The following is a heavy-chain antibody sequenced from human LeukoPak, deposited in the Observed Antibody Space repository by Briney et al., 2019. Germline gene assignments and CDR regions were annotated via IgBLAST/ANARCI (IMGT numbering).Heavy chain of an antibody. CDR3: ARGDYYDSSGYI. D-gene: IGHD3-22*01. Sequence: GGSLRLSCAASGFAFSSYWMSWVRQAPGKGLEWVANIKRDGSEKYYVDSVKGRFTISRDNAKNSLYLQMNSLRAEDTAVYYCARGDYYDSSGYIWGQGTMVTVSS. V-gene: IGHV3-7*04. CDR2: IKRDGSEK. CDR1: GFAFSSYW. J-gene: IGHJ3*02.